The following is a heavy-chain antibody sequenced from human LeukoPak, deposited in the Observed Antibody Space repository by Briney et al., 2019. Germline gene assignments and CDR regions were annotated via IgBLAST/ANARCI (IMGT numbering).Heavy chain of an antibody. CDR3: TTSLISGYYIDY. CDR1: GFSFSNAW. CDR2: IKSKTDGGTI. V-gene: IGHV3-15*01. Sequence: GGSLRLSCAASGFSFSNAWMTWVRQAPGKGLEWVGRIKSKTDGGTIDYAAPVKGRFTISRDDSKNTLYLQMNSLRTEDTAVYYCTTSLISGYYIDYWGQGTLVTVSS. J-gene: IGHJ4*02. D-gene: IGHD3-22*01.